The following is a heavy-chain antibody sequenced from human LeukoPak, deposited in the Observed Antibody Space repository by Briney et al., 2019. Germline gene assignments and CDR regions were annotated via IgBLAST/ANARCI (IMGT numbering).Heavy chain of an antibody. V-gene: IGHV4-31*03. Sequence: SETLSLTCTVSGGSISSGGYYWGWIRQHPGKGLEWIGYIYYSGSTYYNPSLKSRVTISVDTSKNQFSLKLSSVTAADTAVYYCARGRFLRWLQLPVDYWGQGTLVTVSS. CDR2: IYYSGST. CDR3: ARGRFLRWLQLPVDY. CDR1: GGSISSGGYY. D-gene: IGHD5-24*01. J-gene: IGHJ4*02.